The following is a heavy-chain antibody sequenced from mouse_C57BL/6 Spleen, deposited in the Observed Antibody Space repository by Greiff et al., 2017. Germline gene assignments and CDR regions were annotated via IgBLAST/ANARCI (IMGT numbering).Heavy chain of an antibody. D-gene: IGHD2-14*01. J-gene: IGHJ4*01. CDR1: GYTFTSYW. CDR2: IDPSDSYT. Sequence: QVQLQQPGAELVMPGASVKLSCKASGYTFTSYWMHWVKQRPGQGLEWIGEIDPSDSYTNYNHKFKGKSTLTVDKSSSTAYMQLSSLTSEDSAVYYCARRDDAAMDYWGQGTSVTVSS. CDR3: ARRDDAAMDY. V-gene: IGHV1-69*01.